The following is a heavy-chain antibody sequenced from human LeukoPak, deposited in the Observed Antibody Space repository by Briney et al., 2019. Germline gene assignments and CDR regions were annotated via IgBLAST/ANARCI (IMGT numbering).Heavy chain of an antibody. V-gene: IGHV3-21*01. Sequence: GGSLRLSCAASGFTFSSYSMNWVRQAPGKGLEWVSSISSSSSYIYYADSVKGRFTISRDNAKNSLYLQMNSMRAEDTAVYYCARGIAVAGTDYWGQGTLVTVSS. J-gene: IGHJ4*02. CDR3: ARGIAVAGTDY. D-gene: IGHD6-19*01. CDR2: ISSSSSYI. CDR1: GFTFSSYS.